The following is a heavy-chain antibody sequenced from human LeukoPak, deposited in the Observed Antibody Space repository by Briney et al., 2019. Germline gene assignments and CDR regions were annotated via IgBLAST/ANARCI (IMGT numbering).Heavy chain of an antibody. CDR3: VRGSALDI. CDR2: TYYRSRWFT. Sequence: SQTLSLTCTISRDSVTSNNAAWNWIRQSPSRGLEWLGRTYYRSRWFTDYALSVKSRITINPDTSRNQFSLQLNSVSPEDTAVYYCVRGSALDIWGQGTMVTVSS. CDR1: RDSVTSNNAA. V-gene: IGHV6-1*01. J-gene: IGHJ3*02.